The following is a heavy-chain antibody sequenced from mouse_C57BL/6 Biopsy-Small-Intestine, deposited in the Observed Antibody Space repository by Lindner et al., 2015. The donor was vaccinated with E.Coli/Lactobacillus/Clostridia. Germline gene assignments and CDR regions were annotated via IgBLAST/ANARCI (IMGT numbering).Heavy chain of an antibody. D-gene: IGHD2-3*01. CDR3: ARDGYYLANWED. CDR1: GFIFSSYA. CDR2: ISDGGSYT. Sequence: VQLQESGGGLVKPGGSLKLSCAASGFIFSSYAMSWVRQTPEKRLEWVATISDGGSYTYYPDNVKGRFTISRDNAKNNLYLQMSHLKSEDTAMYYCARDGYYLANWEDWGQGTTLTVSS. V-gene: IGHV5-4*01. J-gene: IGHJ2*01.